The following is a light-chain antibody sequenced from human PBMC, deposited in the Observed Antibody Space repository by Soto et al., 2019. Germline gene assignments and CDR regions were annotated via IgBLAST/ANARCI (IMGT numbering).Light chain of an antibody. CDR3: QQYNIYST. CDR1: QSISSW. CDR2: KAS. J-gene: IGKJ1*01. V-gene: IGKV1-5*03. Sequence: DIPMTQSPSTLSASVGDRVTITCRASQSISSWLAWYQQKPGKAPKLLISKASSLESGVPSRFSGSGSGTEFTLTISSLQPDDFATYYCQQYNIYSTFGQGTKVEIK.